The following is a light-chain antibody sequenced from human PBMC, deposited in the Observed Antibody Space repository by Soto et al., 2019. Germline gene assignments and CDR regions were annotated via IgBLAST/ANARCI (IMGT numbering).Light chain of an antibody. J-gene: IGKJ1*01. CDR2: DAS. CDR1: QSISTL. Sequence: DIQMAQSPSTLSASVGDRVTITCRASQSISTLLSWYQQKPGKAPKFLIYDASNLESGVPSRFSGSGSGTEFTLTISSLQPDDFATYYCQQYSSYWTFGQGTKVDIK. CDR3: QQYSSYWT. V-gene: IGKV1-5*01.